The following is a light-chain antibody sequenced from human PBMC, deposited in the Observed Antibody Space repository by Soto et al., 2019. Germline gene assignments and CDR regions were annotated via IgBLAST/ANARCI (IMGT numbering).Light chain of an antibody. J-gene: IGLJ1*01. CDR3: CSYAGSYTYNYV. CDR1: SSDVGGYNY. Sequence: QSVLNQSRSVSGSPGQSVTISCTGTSSDVGGYNYVSWYQQHPGKAPKLMIYDVSKRPSGVPDRFSGSKSGNTASLTISGLQAEDEADYYCCSYAGSYTYNYVFGTGTKATVL. V-gene: IGLV2-11*01. CDR2: DVS.